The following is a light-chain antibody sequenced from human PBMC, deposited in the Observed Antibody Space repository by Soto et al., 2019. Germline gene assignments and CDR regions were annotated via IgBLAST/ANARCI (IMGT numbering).Light chain of an antibody. CDR1: QSVNNN. CDR3: QQYGSSPRT. CDR2: AAS. V-gene: IGKV3-20*01. Sequence: EIVMTQSPATLSVFPGERATLSCRASQSVNNNLAWYQQKPGQAPRLLIYAASSRATGSPDRFSGGGSGTDFTLTISRLEPEDFAVYYCQQYGSSPRTFGQGTKVDIK. J-gene: IGKJ1*01.